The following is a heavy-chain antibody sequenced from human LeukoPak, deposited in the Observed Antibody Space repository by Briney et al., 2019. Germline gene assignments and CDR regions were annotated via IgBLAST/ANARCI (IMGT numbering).Heavy chain of an antibody. CDR2: IIPIFGTA. CDR1: GGTFSSYA. J-gene: IGHJ6*03. D-gene: IGHD1-26*01. CDR3: AREVSGSDQGYYYMDV. Sequence: SVKVSCKASGGTFSSYAISWVRQAPGQGLEWMGGIIPIFGTANYAQKFQGRVTITADESTSTAYMELSSLRSEDTAVYYCAREVSGSDQGYYYMDVWGKGTTVTVSS. V-gene: IGHV1-69*13.